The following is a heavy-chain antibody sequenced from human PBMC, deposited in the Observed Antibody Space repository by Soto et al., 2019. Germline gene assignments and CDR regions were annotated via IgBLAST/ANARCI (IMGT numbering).Heavy chain of an antibody. Sequence: ASVNVSCKASGYSCTNYYMHWVRQAPGQGLEGMGTINAGGGYTTYAQRFQGRVTMTRDTSTSTVSMELSSLRYEDTALYYCTRGGAIVVVTATFDLWGQGTLVTVSS. CDR3: TRGGAIVVVTATFDL. V-gene: IGHV1-46*03. D-gene: IGHD2-21*02. J-gene: IGHJ5*02. CDR2: INAGGGYT. CDR1: GYSCTNYY.